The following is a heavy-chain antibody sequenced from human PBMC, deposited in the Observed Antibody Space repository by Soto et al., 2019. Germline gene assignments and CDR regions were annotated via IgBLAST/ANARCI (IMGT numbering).Heavy chain of an antibody. Sequence: PGESLKISCKGSGYSFTSYWFSWVRQMPGKGLEWMGRIDPSHSYTNYSPSFQGHVTISADKSISTAYLQWSSLKASDTAMYYCASLQGGYYDSSGYYSPFNYWGQGTLVTVSS. CDR1: GYSFTSYW. V-gene: IGHV5-10-1*01. D-gene: IGHD3-22*01. CDR2: IDPSHSYT. CDR3: ASLQGGYYDSSGYYSPFNY. J-gene: IGHJ4*02.